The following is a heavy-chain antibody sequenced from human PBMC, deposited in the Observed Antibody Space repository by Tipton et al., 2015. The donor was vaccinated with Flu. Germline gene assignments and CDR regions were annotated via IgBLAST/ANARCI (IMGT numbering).Heavy chain of an antibody. CDR3: ARALNGVGQLVPYYYYYYYMDV. CDR2: ISSSSSYI. CDR1: GFTFSSYS. V-gene: IGHV3-21*01. D-gene: IGHD6-6*01. J-gene: IGHJ6*03. Sequence: SLRLSCAASGFTFSSYSMNWVHQAPGKGLEWVSSISSSSSYIYYADSVKGRFTISRDNAKNSLYLQMNGLRAEDTAVYYCARALNGVGQLVPYYYYYYYMDVWGKGTTVTVSS.